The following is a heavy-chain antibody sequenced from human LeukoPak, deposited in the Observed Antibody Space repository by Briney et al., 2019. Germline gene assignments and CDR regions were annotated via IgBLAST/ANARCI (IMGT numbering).Heavy chain of an antibody. Sequence: SETLSLTCTVSGGSISSYYWSWIRQPPGKGLEWIGYIYYSGGTNYNPFLKSRVTISVDTSKNQFSLKLSSVTAADTAVYYCATLYYYDSDYWGQGTLVTVSS. V-gene: IGHV4-59*01. CDR3: ATLYYYDSDY. CDR1: GGSISSYY. J-gene: IGHJ4*02. CDR2: IYYSGGT. D-gene: IGHD3-22*01.